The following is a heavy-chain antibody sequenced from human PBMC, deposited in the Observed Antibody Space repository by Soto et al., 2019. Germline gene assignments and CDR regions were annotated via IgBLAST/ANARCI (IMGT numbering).Heavy chain of an antibody. J-gene: IGHJ4*02. V-gene: IGHV1-46*01. CDR1: GYTFTSYY. D-gene: IGHD5-18*01. Sequence: ASVKVSCKASGYTFTSYYMHWVRQAPGQGLEWMGIINPGGGSTGYAQKVQGRVTMTRDTSTSTVYMELSSLRSEDTAVDYCARGEYNYGMPYYFEYCGQGTLVTGSS. CDR3: ARGEYNYGMPYYFEY. CDR2: INPGGGST.